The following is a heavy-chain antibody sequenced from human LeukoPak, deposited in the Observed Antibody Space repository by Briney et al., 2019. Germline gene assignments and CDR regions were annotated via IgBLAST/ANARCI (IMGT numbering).Heavy chain of an antibody. V-gene: IGHV4-39*07. J-gene: IGHJ4*02. Sequence: PPETLSLTCTVSGGSISSSSYYWGWIRQPPGKGLEWIGEINHSGSTNYNPSLKSRVTISVDTSKNQFSLKLSSVTAADTAVYYCARLGEYGSGSSHLFPFDYWGQGTLVTVSS. CDR3: ARLGEYGSGSSHLFPFDY. CDR1: GGSISSSSYY. CDR2: INHSGST. D-gene: IGHD3-10*01.